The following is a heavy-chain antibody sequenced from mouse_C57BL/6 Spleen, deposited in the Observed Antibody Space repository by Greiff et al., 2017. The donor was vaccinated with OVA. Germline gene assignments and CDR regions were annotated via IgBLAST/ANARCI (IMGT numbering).Heavy chain of an antibody. CDR3: VRYHACFDV. CDR2: IRSKSNNYAT. CDR1: GFSFNTYA. D-gene: IGHD5-1*01. J-gene: IGHJ1*03. V-gene: IGHV10-1*01. Sequence: VKVEESGGGLVQPKGSLKLSCAASGFSFNTYAMNWVRQAPGKGLEWVARIRSKSNNYATYYADSVKDRFTISRDDSESMLYLQMNNLKTEDTAMYYCVRYHACFDVWGTGTTVTVSS.